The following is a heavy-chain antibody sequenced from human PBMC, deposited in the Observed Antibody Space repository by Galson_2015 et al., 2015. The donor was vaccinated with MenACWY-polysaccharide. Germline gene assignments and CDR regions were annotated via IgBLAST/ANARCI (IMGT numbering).Heavy chain of an antibody. Sequence: LTCTVSGGSISSYYWNWIRQPPGKGLEWVGYINYSGSTNHNPSLKGRVTMSVDTSKNQFSLNLTSVTDADTAVYYCARAIAVAGQRRDFDRWGRGTLVTVSS. V-gene: IGHV4-59*01. D-gene: IGHD6-19*01. CDR3: ARAIAVAGQRRDFDR. J-gene: IGHJ2*01. CDR2: INYSGST. CDR1: GGSISSYY.